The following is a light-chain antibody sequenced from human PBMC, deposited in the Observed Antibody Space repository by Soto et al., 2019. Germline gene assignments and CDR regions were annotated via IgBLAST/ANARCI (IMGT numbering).Light chain of an antibody. CDR3: QSYNTARPT. CDR2: AAS. Sequence: TQSPGNLSLSPGERATLTCRASQAISNSLAWYQQKPGKPPQLLIYAASTLQSGVPSRFSGSGSGTDFTLTISGLQPAYLATYYCQSYNTARPTFGQGTRLEIK. CDR1: QAISNS. V-gene: IGKV1-27*01. J-gene: IGKJ5*01.